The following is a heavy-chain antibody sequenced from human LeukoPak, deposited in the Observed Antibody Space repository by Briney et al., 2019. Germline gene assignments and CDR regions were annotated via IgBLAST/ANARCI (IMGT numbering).Heavy chain of an antibody. CDR3: ASFRGVGWDFVY. CDR1: GFTFSSYG. D-gene: IGHD3-10*01. Sequence: GGSLRLSCAASGFTFSSYGMSWVRQAPGKGLEWVSGNSGSGVSTYYADSVKGRFTIPRDNSKNTLYLQINSLRAEDTAVYYCASFRGVGWDFVYWGQGTLVTVSS. V-gene: IGHV3-23*01. CDR2: NSGSGVST. J-gene: IGHJ4*02.